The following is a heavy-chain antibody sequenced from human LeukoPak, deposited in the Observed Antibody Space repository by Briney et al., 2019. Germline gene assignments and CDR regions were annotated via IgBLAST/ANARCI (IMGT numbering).Heavy chain of an antibody. CDR3: ARQPFDY. CDR1: GFTFSSYW. Sequence: GGSLRLSCAASGFTFSSYWMSWVRQAPGKGLEWVANIKQDGSEKYFVDSVRGRFTISRDNAKNLVYLQMSSLRGEDTDVYYCARQPFDYWGQGTLVTVSS. J-gene: IGHJ4*02. V-gene: IGHV3-7*03. CDR2: IKQDGSEK.